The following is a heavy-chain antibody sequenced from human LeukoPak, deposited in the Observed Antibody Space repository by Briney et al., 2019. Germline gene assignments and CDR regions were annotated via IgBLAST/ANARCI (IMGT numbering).Heavy chain of an antibody. D-gene: IGHD6-13*01. Sequence: PSETLSLTCAVYGGSFSGYYWSWIRQPPGKGLEWIGEINHSGSTNYNPSLKSRVTISVDTSKNQFSLKLSSVTAADTAVYYCARLAAAATFGYYYHMDVWGKGTTVTVSS. CDR3: ARLAAAATFGYYYHMDV. J-gene: IGHJ6*03. V-gene: IGHV4-34*01. CDR2: INHSGST. CDR1: GGSFSGYY.